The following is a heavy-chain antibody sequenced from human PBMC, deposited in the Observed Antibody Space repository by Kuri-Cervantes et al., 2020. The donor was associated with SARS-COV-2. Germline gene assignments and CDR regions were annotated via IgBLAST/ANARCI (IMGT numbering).Heavy chain of an antibody. V-gene: IGHV3-11*04. Sequence: GESLKISCAASGFTFSSYWMSWIRQAPGKGLEWVSYISSSGSTIYYADSVKGQSTISRDNAKNSPYLQMNSLRAEDTAVYYCARVPSITMVRGANSYGMDVWGQGTTVTVSS. CDR1: GFTFSSYW. CDR2: ISSSGSTI. J-gene: IGHJ6*02. D-gene: IGHD3-10*01. CDR3: ARVPSITMVRGANSYGMDV.